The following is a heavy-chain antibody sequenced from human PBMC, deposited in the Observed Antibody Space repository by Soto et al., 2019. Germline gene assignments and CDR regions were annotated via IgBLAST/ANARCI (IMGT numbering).Heavy chain of an antibody. CDR2: IYDTGISGYTPST. J-gene: IGHJ6*02. CDR1: GGSITSSY. CDR3: ARGEDAFFYYGLDV. Sequence: ASETLSLTCTVSGGSITSSYWSWIRRPPRKGLEWIAYIYDTGISGYTPSTSYNPSLKSRVTMSVDTSKSQFSLKLTSVTAADTAVYYCARGEDAFFYYGLDVWGQGITVTVSS. V-gene: IGHV4-59*01.